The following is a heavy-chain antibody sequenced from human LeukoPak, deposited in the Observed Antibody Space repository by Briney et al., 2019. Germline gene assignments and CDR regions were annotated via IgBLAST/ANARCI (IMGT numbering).Heavy chain of an antibody. CDR2: IYYSGST. CDR3: ARDQRLGPYDY. V-gene: IGHV4-39*07. Sequence: PSGTLSLTCTVSGGSISSSSYYWGWIRQPPGKGLEWIGSIYYSGSTYYNPSLKSRVTISVDTSKNQFSLKLSSVTAADTAVYYCARDQRLGPYDYWGQGTLVTVSS. CDR1: GGSISSSSYY. J-gene: IGHJ4*02. D-gene: IGHD6-25*01.